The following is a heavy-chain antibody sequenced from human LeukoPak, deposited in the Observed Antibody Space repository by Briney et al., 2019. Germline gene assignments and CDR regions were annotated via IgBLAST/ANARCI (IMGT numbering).Heavy chain of an antibody. V-gene: IGHV1-69*01. CDR3: ARSGYCSGGSCRNWFDP. J-gene: IGHJ5*02. D-gene: IGHD2-15*01. CDR2: IIPIFGAA. CDR1: GGTFSSYA. Sequence: SVKVSCKASGGTFSSYAISWVRQAPGQGLELMGGIIPIFGAANYAQKFQGRVTITADESTSTAYMELSSLRSEDTAVYYCARSGYCSGGSCRNWFDPWGQGTLVTVSS.